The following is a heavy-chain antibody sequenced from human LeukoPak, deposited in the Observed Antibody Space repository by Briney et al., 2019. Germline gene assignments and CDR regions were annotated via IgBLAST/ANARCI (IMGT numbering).Heavy chain of an antibody. CDR3: ARDLSELLPYYYDSSVYYRY. CDR1: GYTFTGYY. CDR2: INPNSGGT. J-gene: IGHJ4*02. V-gene: IGHV1-2*02. D-gene: IGHD3-22*01. Sequence: ASVKVSCKASGYTFTGYYMHWMRQAPGQGLEWMGWINPNSGGTNYAQKFQGRVTMTRDTSISTAYVELSRLRFDDTAVYYCARDLSELLPYYYDSSVYYRYWGQGTLVTVSS.